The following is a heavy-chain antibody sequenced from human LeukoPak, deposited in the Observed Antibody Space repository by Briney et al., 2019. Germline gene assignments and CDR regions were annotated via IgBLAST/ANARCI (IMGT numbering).Heavy chain of an antibody. CDR3: ARGGDYCSGGSCYSYFDH. J-gene: IGHJ4*02. D-gene: IGHD2-15*01. V-gene: IGHV1-69*13. CDR2: IIPIFGTP. Sequence: ASVKVSCKACGGTFRSYAISCVRQGPGQGLEWMGRIIPIFGTPNYAQRFQGRVTITADESTSTAYMELSSLRSEDTAVYYCARGGDYCSGGSCYSYFDHWGQGTLVTVSS. CDR1: GGTFRSYA.